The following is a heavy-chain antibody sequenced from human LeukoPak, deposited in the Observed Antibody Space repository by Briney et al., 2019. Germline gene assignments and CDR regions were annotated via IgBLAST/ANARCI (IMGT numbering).Heavy chain of an antibody. Sequence: GGSLRLSCAASGFTFSSYSMNWVRQATGKGLEWVSSINSSSSYIYYADSVKGRFTFSRNNAKNSLYLQMNSLRAEDTAMYYCARGPISVVAALGIFDYWGQGTLVTVSS. CDR2: INSSSSYI. J-gene: IGHJ4*02. CDR3: ARGPISVVAALGIFDY. CDR1: GFTFSSYS. D-gene: IGHD2-15*01. V-gene: IGHV3-21*06.